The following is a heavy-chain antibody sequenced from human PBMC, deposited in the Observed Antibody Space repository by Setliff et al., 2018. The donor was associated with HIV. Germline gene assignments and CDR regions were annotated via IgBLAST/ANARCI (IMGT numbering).Heavy chain of an antibody. CDR2: IYSDGST. CDR1: GFTVSSSY. CDR3: ARSRPYNRALDY. Sequence: GGSLRLSCEASGFTVSSSYMAWVRQAPGEGLEWVSTIYSDGSTYHRDSVKGRFTLSRDNSKNTVYLQVGSLRPDDTAMYYCARSRPYNRALDYWGQGTLVTVSS. V-gene: IGHV3-66*02. J-gene: IGHJ4*02. D-gene: IGHD1-20*01.